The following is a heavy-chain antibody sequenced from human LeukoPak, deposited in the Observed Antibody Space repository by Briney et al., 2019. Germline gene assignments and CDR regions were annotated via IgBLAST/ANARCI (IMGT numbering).Heavy chain of an antibody. J-gene: IGHJ4*02. CDR2: IIPILGIA. D-gene: IGHD6-6*01. CDR1: GGTFSSYA. V-gene: IGHV1-69*04. Sequence: SVKVSCKASGGTFSSYAISWVRQAPGQGLEWMGRIIPILGIANYAQKFQGRVTITADKSTSTACMELSSLRSEDPAVYYCARLIRLGSSSGGDFDYWGQGTLVTVSS. CDR3: ARLIRLGSSSGGDFDY.